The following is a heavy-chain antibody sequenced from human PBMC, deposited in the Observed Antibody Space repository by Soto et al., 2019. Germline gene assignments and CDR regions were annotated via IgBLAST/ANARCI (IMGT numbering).Heavy chain of an antibody. CDR2: INPTGGST. CDR3: ARHQSGSSSPDFDY. CDR1: GYTFLKYY. V-gene: IGHV1-46*01. Sequence: ASVKVSCKASGYTFLKYYVHWVRQAPGQGLEWMGIINPTGGSTSYAQKFQGRLTMTRDTSASTAYMELSSLRSEDTAVYYCARHQSGSSSPDFDYWGQGTLVTVSS. J-gene: IGHJ4*02. D-gene: IGHD6-13*01.